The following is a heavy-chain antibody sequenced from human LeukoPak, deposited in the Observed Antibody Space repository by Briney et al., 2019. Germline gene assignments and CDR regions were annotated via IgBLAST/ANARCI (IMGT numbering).Heavy chain of an antibody. CDR3: AKDAQRGFDYSNSLEY. Sequence: GGSLRLSCAASGFTYSHYGMHWVRQAPGKGLEWVAVIWSDAAEKYYGDAVKGRFTISRDNSRNTLYLQMNSLRVEDTAVYYCAKDAQRGFDYSNSLEYWGQGTLVTVSS. CDR2: IWSDAAEK. V-gene: IGHV3-33*06. D-gene: IGHD4-11*01. CDR1: GFTYSHYG. J-gene: IGHJ4*02.